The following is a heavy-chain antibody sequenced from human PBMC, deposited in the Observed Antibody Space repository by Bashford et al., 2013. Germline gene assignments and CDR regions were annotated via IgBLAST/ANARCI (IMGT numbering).Heavy chain of an antibody. V-gene: IGHV3-30-3*01. CDR2: ILNDGNAK. Sequence: GGSLRLSCAASGFTFRDFSMHWVRQAPGKGLEWVAYILNDGNAKHYADSVKGRFTISRDNSKNTVFLQMNSLRAEDTALYYCARDDTTMAPFDHWGQGTLVTVSS. D-gene: IGHD5-18*01. CDR3: ARDDTTMAPFDH. CDR1: GFTFRDFS. J-gene: IGHJ4*02.